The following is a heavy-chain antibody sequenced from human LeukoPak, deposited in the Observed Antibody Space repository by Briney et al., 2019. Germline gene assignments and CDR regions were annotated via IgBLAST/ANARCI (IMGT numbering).Heavy chain of an antibody. CDR3: ARPRVPDS. V-gene: IGHV3-7*01. J-gene: IGHJ4*02. CDR1: GFTFSSSW. Sequence: PGGSLRLSCAASGFTFSSSWMSWVRQAPGKGLEWVANISPDGSETNYADSVKGRFTISRDNAKNSLYLQMNSLRAEDTAVYYCARPRVPDSWGQGTLVIVSS. CDR2: ISPDGSET.